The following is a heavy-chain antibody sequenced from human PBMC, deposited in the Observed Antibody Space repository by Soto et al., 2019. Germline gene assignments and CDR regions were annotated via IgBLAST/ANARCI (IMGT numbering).Heavy chain of an antibody. D-gene: IGHD6-19*01. CDR2: FEPEDGET. CDR3: ATGLRAYSSGWYEPN. Sequence: ASVKVSCKVSGYTLTELSMHWVRQAPGKGLEWKGGFEPEDGETIYAQKFQGRVTMTEDTSTDTAYMELSSLRSEDTAVYYCATGLRAYSSGWYEPNWGQGTLVTVSS. V-gene: IGHV1-24*01. J-gene: IGHJ4*02. CDR1: GYTLTELS.